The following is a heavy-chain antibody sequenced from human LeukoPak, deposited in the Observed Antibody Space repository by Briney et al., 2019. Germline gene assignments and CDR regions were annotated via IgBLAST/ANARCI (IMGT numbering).Heavy chain of an antibody. D-gene: IGHD3-10*01. J-gene: IGHJ4*02. CDR1: GFTFSNYA. V-gene: IGHV3-23*01. CDR2: ISGSGAST. Sequence: PGGFLRLSCAASGFTFSNYAMSWVRQAPGKGLEWVSAISGSGASTYYADSVKGRFTISRDNSKNTLYLQMNSLRAEDTAVYYCAKGTNYYGSGSYYGYWGQGTLVTVSS. CDR3: AKGTNYYGSGSYYGY.